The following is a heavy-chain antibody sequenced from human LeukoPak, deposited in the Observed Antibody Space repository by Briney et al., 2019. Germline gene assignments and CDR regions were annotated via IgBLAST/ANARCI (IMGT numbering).Heavy chain of an antibody. J-gene: IGHJ3*02. CDR3: ATGPGIAARGGAFDI. CDR2: VDPEDGET. V-gene: IGHV1-69-2*01. D-gene: IGHD6-6*01. CDR1: GYTFTYYY. Sequence: ATVKISCKGSGYTFTYYYMHWVQQAPGKGLEWMGLVDPEDGETIYAEKFQGRVTITADTSTDTAYMELSSLRSEDTAVYYCATGPGIAARGGAFDIWGQGTMVTVSS.